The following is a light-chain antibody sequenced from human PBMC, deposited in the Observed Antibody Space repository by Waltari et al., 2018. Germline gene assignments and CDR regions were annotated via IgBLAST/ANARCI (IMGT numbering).Light chain of an antibody. CDR2: DAS. V-gene: IGKV1-33*01. CDR3: QLYGNSPRYS. CDR1: QDISHF. Sequence: DTQMTQSPSSLSASVGDRVTITCQSSQDISHFLNWYQQKPGTAPKPLITDASTLQTGVPSRFSGSGSGTDFTLTISRLEPEDFAVYYCQLYGNSPRYSFGQGTRLEIK. J-gene: IGKJ2*01.